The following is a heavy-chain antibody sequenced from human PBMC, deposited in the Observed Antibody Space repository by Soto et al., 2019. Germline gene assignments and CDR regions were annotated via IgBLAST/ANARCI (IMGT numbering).Heavy chain of an antibody. CDR2: ISGSGGST. J-gene: IGHJ4*02. D-gene: IGHD2-21*01. CDR3: AKGHISFPSELYFDY. Sequence: PGGSLRLSCAASGFTFSGYAMSWVRQAPGKGLEWVSAISGSGGSTYYADSVKGRFTISRDNSKNTLYLQMNSLRAEDTAVYYCAKGHISFPSELYFDYWGQGTLVTVSS. CDR1: GFTFSGYA. V-gene: IGHV3-23*01.